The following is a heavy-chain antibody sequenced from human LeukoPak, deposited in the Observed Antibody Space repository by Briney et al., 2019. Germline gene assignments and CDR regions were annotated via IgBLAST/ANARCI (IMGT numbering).Heavy chain of an antibody. V-gene: IGHV4-59*12. J-gene: IGHJ4*02. CDR1: GDSINTYF. CDR3: ARDLDYYYDSSGYGY. D-gene: IGHD3-22*01. CDR2: IHYSGDT. Sequence: KSSETLSLTCSVSGDSINTYFWTWIRQPPGKGLEWIGNIHYSGDTNYNPSLKSRVTISVDTSKNQFSLKLSSVTAADTAVYYCARDLDYYYDSSGYGYWGQGALVTVSS.